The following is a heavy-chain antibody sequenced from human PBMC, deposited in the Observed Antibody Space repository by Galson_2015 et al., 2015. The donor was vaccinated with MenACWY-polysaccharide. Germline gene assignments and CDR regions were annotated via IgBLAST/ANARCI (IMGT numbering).Heavy chain of an antibody. CDR1: GFSFRSSW. V-gene: IGHV4-4*02. J-gene: IGHJ3*02. Sequence: SLRLSCAASGFSFRSSWMTWVRQPPGKGLEWIGEIYHSGSTNYNPSLKSRVTISIDKSKNQFSLKLNSVTAADTAVYYCARDQGSVSYAGFDIWGQGTMVTVSS. CDR2: IYHSGST. CDR3: ARDQGSVSYAGFDI. D-gene: IGHD1-26*01.